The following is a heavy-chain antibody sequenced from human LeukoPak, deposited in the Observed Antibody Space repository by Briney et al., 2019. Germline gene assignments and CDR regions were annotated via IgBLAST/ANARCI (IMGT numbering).Heavy chain of an antibody. D-gene: IGHD3-16*01. CDR2: INPNSGDT. CDR3: ATQRGSYLWGTDFDY. CDR1: GYTFTGYY. J-gene: IGHJ4*02. V-gene: IGHV1-2*02. Sequence: ASVMVSCKASGYTFTGYYMHWVRQAPGQGLEWMGWINPNSGDTKYAQKFQGRVTMTRDTSISTAYVELSRLRSDDTAVYYCATQRGSYLWGTDFDYWGQGTLVTVSS.